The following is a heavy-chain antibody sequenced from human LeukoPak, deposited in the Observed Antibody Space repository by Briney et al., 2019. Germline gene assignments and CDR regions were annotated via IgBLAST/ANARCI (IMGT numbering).Heavy chain of an antibody. V-gene: IGHV4-39*02. Sequence: SETLSLTCAVSGDSISTTNYYWGWIRQPPGEGLEWIGIIYYSGITHYNPSLKSRVTILVDTSKNQFSLKLSSVTDADTAVYYCARDSTGYWYFDLWGRGTLVSVSS. D-gene: IGHD3-3*02. J-gene: IGHJ2*01. CDR3: ARDSTGYWYFDL. CDR1: GDSISTTNYY. CDR2: IYYSGIT.